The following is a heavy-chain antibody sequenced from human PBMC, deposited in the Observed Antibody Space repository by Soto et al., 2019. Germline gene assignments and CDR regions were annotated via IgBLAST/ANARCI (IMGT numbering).Heavy chain of an antibody. D-gene: IGHD1-1*01. Sequence: LRLSCAASGFTFSSYAMHWVRQAPGKGLEGVAVISYDGSNKYYADSVKGRFTISRDNSKNTLYLQMNSLRAEDTAVYYCARAPLQPPYFDYWGQGTLVTVSS. CDR2: ISYDGSNK. J-gene: IGHJ4*02. V-gene: IGHV3-30-3*01. CDR1: GFTFSSYA. CDR3: ARAPLQPPYFDY.